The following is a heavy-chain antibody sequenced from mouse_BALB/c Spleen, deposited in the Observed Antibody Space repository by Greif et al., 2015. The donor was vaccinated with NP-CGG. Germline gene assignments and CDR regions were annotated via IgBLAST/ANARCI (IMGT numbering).Heavy chain of an antibody. J-gene: IGHJ4*01. CDR2: ISNGGGST. D-gene: IGHD2-10*01. Sequence: DVHLVESGGGLVQPGGSLKLSCATSGFTFSDYYMYWVRQTPEKRLEWVAYISNGGGSTYYPDTVKGRFTISRDNAKNTLYLQMSRLKSEDTAMYYCARRTLLPFYYAMDYWGQGTSVTVSS. CDR3: ARRTLLPFYYAMDY. CDR1: GFTFSDYY. V-gene: IGHV5-12*02.